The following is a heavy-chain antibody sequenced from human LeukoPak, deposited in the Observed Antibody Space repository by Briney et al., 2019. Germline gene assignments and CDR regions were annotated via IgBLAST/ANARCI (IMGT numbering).Heavy chain of an antibody. CDR3: AREGRKDGGENDSSLDY. V-gene: IGHV1-46*01. J-gene: IGHJ4*02. CDR2: INPSGGSR. D-gene: IGHD4-23*01. CDR1: GYTFTSYY. Sequence: GASVTVSFKVSGYTFTSYYMQWVRQAPGQALEWMGIINPSGGSRSYAQKFQGRVTMTRAPSTSTVYMDLSTLRSEDTAVYYCAREGRKDGGENDSSLDYWGQGTLVTVSS.